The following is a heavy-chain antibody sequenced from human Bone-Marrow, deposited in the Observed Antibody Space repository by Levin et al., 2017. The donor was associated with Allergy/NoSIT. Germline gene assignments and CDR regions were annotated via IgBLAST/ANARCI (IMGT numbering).Heavy chain of an antibody. CDR3: AKAALGGPVMLNYIDY. V-gene: IGHV3-23*01. J-gene: IGHJ4*02. Sequence: LSLTCAASGFPIGSYAMIWVRQAPGKGLEWVANVGSGGGNTYHADSVKGRVTFSRDNSKNTLYLEIYSLRAEDTAVYYCAKAALGGPVMLNYIDYWGQGTLVIVSS. D-gene: IGHD3-16*01. CDR2: VGSGGGNT. CDR1: GFPIGSYA.